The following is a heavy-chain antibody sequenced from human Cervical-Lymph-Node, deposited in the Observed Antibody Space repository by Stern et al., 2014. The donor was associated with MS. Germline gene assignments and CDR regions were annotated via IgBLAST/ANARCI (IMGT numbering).Heavy chain of an antibody. CDR3: ARSTTVTFNWFDP. Sequence: EVQLVESGAEVKKPGESLKIFCKGSGYSFSTYWIGWGRQMPGKGLEWMGIIYPGDSDTRYSPSFQGQVTISADKSISTAYLQWSSLKTSDTAMYYCARSTTVTFNWFDPWGQGTLVTVSS. CDR2: IYPGDSDT. D-gene: IGHD4-17*01. V-gene: IGHV5-51*03. J-gene: IGHJ5*02. CDR1: GYSFSTYW.